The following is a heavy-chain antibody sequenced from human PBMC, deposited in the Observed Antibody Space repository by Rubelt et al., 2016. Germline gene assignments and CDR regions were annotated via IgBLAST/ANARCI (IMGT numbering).Heavy chain of an antibody. V-gene: IGHV4-34*01. J-gene: IGHJ4*02. Sequence: QVQLQQWGAGLLKPSETLSLTCAVYGGSFSGYYWSWIRQPPGTGLEWIGEINHSGSTNYNPSLMSRVTISVDTSKNQFALKLSSGTAAETAVYYCARVSGWYRAPGQDFDYWGQGTLVTVSS. CDR3: ARVSGWYRAPGQDFDY. D-gene: IGHD6-19*01. CDR1: GGSFSGYY. CDR2: INHSGST.